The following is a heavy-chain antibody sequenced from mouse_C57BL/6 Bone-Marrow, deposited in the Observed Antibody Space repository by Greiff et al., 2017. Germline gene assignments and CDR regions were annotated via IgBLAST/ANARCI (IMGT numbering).Heavy chain of an antibody. J-gene: IGHJ1*03. CDR1: GFTFSSYG. D-gene: IGHD1-3*01. CDR2: ISSGGSYT. V-gene: IGHV5-6*02. CDR3: ARPPIYKGYFDV. Sequence: EVKLEESGGDLVKPGGSLKLSCAASGFTFSSYGMSWVRQTPDKRLEWVATISSGGSYTYYPDSVKGRFTISRDNAKNTLYLQMSSLKSEDTAMYYCARPPIYKGYFDVWGTGTTVTVSS.